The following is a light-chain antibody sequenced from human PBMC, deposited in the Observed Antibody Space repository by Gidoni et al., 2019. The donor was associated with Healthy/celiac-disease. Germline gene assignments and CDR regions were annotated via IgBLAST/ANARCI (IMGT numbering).Light chain of an antibody. Sequence: DIQMTQSPSSLSASVGDRVPITCRASQGISNYFAWYQQKPEKVPKLLIYAASTLQSGVPSRLSGSGSGTDFTLTISRLQPEDVATYYCQKYNSAQYTFGQGTKLEIK. CDR2: AAS. V-gene: IGKV1-27*01. CDR1: QGISNY. CDR3: QKYNSAQYT. J-gene: IGKJ2*01.